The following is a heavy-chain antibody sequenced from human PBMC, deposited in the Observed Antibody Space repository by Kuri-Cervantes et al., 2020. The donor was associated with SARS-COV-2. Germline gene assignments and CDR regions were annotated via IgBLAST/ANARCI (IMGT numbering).Heavy chain of an antibody. D-gene: IGHD3-10*01. CDR1: GFTFSSYG. J-gene: IGHJ4*02. CDR3: ARDHRGSGFFDY. V-gene: IGHV3-30*19. Sequence: GGSLRLSCAASGFTFSSYGMHWVRQAPGKGLEWVAVISYDGSNIYYADSVKGRFSISRDNSKNTLYLQMNSLRTEDTAVYYCARDHRGSGFFDYWGQGTLVTVSS. CDR2: ISYDGSNI.